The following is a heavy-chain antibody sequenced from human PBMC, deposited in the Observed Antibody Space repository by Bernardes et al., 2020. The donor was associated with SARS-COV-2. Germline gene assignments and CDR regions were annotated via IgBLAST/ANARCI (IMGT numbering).Heavy chain of an antibody. V-gene: IGHV3-21*01. CDR3: SSPRGYSYGPFDY. J-gene: IGHJ4*02. Sequence: GGSLRLSCAASGFTFSSYSMNWVRQAPGKGLEWVSSISSSSSYIYYADSVKGRFTISRDNAKNSLYLQMNSLRAEDTAVYYCSSPRGYSYGPFDYWGQGTLVTVAS. CDR2: ISSSSSYI. CDR1: GFTFSSYS. D-gene: IGHD5-18*01.